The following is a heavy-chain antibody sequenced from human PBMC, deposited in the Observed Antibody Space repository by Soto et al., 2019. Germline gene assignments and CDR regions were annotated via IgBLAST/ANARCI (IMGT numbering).Heavy chain of an antibody. CDR1: GGSISSYY. CDR2: IYYSGST. D-gene: IGHD3-22*01. CDR3: ARSQDSSGYWNSCFDP. V-gene: IGHV4-59*01. J-gene: IGHJ5*02. Sequence: LRETLSLTCPVSGGSISSYYWSWIRQPPGKGLEWIGYIYYSGSTNYNPSLKSRVTISVDTSKNQFSLKLSSVTAADTAVYYCARSQDSSGYWNSCFDPWGQGTLVTVSS.